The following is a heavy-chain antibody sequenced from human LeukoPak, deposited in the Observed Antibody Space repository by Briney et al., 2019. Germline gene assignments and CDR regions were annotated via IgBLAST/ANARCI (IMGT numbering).Heavy chain of an antibody. V-gene: IGHV4-39*07. CDR1: GASTSSSDYY. J-gene: IGHJ5*02. CDR3: ARVGIVLVTGSNWVDP. D-gene: IGHD3-22*01. Sequence: SETLSLTCSVSGASTSSSDYYWGWIRQPPGKGLEWIGTIYHSGSTYYNTSLKSRVTISVDTSKNQFSLKFNSVTAADTAVYYCARVGIVLVTGSNWVDPWGQGTLVTVSS. CDR2: IYHSGST.